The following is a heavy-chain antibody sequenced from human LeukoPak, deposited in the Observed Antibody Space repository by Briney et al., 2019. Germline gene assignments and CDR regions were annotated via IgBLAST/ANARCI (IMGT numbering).Heavy chain of an antibody. Sequence: PGGPLRLSCAASGFTFSTYSMNWVRQAPGKGLEWISYISHGSTRIFYADSVEGRFTVSRDDAKNALFLQMNSLRVEDTAVYYCTRDPGNSYAMDSRGQGTLVIASS. CDR1: GFTFSTYS. CDR3: TRDPGNSYAMDS. J-gene: IGHJ4*02. CDR2: ISHGSTRI. V-gene: IGHV3-48*01. D-gene: IGHD3-16*01.